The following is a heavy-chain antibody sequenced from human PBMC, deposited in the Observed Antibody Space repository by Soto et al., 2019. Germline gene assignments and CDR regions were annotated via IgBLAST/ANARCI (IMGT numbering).Heavy chain of an antibody. CDR3: ATEVPAVNDAFDF. Sequence: SETLSLTCTVSGGSISSYYWSWIRQPAGKGLEWIGYIHYSGSTNYNPSLKSRVTMSKDTSRNQFSLKLSSVTAADTAVYYCATEVPAVNDAFDFWGQGTMVTVSS. CDR2: IHYSGST. D-gene: IGHD2-2*01. CDR1: GGSISSYY. V-gene: IGHV4-59*01. J-gene: IGHJ3*01.